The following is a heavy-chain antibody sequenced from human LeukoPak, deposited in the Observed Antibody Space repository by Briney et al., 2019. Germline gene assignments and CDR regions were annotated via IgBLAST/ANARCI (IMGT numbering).Heavy chain of an antibody. V-gene: IGHV1-69*05. CDR2: IIPIFGTA. CDR1: GGTFSSSA. D-gene: IGHD6-6*01. CDR3: ASGGIAARVGGFDY. J-gene: IGHJ4*02. Sequence: SVKVSCKASGGTFSSSAISWVRQAPGQGLEWMGGIIPIFGTANYAQKFQGRVTITTDESTSTAYMELSSLRSEDTAVYYCASGGIAARVGGFDYWGQGTLVTVSS.